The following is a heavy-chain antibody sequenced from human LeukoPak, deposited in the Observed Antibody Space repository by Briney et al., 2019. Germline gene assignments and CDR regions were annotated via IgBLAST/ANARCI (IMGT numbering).Heavy chain of an antibody. J-gene: IGHJ4*02. CDR1: GFTFSSYS. CDR3: ARGGRIAAAVPDY. CDR2: ISSSSSYI. D-gene: IGHD6-13*01. Sequence: GGSLRLSCAASGFTFSSYSTNWVRQAPGKGLEWVSSISSSSSYIYYADSVKGRFTISRDNAKNSLYLQMNSLRAEDTAVYYCARGGRIAAAVPDYWGQGTLVTVSS. V-gene: IGHV3-21*01.